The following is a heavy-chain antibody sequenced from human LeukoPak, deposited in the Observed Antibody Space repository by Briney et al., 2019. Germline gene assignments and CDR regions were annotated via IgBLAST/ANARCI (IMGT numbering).Heavy chain of an antibody. D-gene: IGHD3-3*01. Sequence: GGSLRLSCAASGFTFSNYWMHWVRQAPGKGLVWVSRISTGGSNTNYADSVMGRFTISRDNAKNTLYLQMNSLRAEDTAVYYCAKDGNYDFWSGYAYNWFDPWGQGTLVTVSS. J-gene: IGHJ5*02. CDR3: AKDGNYDFWSGYAYNWFDP. V-gene: IGHV3-74*01. CDR1: GFTFSNYW. CDR2: ISTGGSNT.